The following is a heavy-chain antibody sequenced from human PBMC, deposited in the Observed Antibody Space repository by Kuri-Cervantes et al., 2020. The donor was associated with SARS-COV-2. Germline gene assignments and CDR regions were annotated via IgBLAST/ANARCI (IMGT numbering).Heavy chain of an antibody. V-gene: IGHV4-39*01. Sequence: GSLRLSFTVSGGSISSSSYYWGWIRQPPGKGLEWIGSIYYSGSTYYNPSLKSRVTISVDTSKNQFSLKLSSVTAADTAVYYCARHVIGFFGSGGHPFDYWGQGTLVTVSS. CDR2: IYYSGST. CDR1: GGSISSSSYY. J-gene: IGHJ4*01. CDR3: ARHVIGFFGSGGHPFDY. D-gene: IGHD2-15*01.